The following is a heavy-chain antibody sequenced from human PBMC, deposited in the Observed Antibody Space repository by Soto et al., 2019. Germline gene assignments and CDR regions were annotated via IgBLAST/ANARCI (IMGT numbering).Heavy chain of an antibody. CDR1: GGSISSGGYS. CDR2: IYHSGST. V-gene: IGHV4-30-2*01. D-gene: IGHD2-2*01. CDR3: AKGYCNSTSCYEYDY. J-gene: IGHJ4*02. Sequence: PSETLSLTCAVSGGSISSGGYSWSWIRQPPGKGLEWIGYIYHSGSTYYNPSLKSRVTISVDRSKNQSSLKLSSVTAADTAVYFCAKGYCNSTSCYEYDYWGQGTLVTVSS.